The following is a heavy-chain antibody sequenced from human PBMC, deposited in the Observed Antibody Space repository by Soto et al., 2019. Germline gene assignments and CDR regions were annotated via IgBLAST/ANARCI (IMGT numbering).Heavy chain of an antibody. V-gene: IGHV3-15*07. CDR1: GFNFNYAW. CDR3: GSRH. CDR2: IKSKSDGGTT. Sequence: EVQLVESGGGLVKPGGSLRLSCAASGFNFNYAWMNWVRQAPGKGLEWVGHIKSKSDGGTTDYAAPVKGRFTISRDDLRNMVYLQMNSLKIEDTAMYYCGSRHWGQGTLVTVSS. J-gene: IGHJ4*02.